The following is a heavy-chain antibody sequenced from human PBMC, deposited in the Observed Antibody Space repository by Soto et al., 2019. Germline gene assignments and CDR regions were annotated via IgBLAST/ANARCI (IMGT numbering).Heavy chain of an antibody. CDR2: IYYSGST. V-gene: IGHV4-39*01. J-gene: IGHJ4*02. CDR3: ARPPAVTTLKRKGEIHYSFDY. Sequence: PSETLSLTCTVSGGSISSSSYYWGWIRQPPGKGLEWIGSIYYSGSTYYNPSLKSRVTISVDTSKNQFSLKLSSVTAADTAVYYCARPPAVTTLKRKGEIHYSFDYWGQGTLVTVSS. CDR1: GGSISSSSYY. D-gene: IGHD4-17*01.